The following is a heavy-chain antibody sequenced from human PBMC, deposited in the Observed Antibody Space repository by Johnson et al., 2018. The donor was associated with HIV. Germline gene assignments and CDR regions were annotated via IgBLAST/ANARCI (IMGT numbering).Heavy chain of an antibody. Sequence: QEKLVESGGGVVQPGGSLRLSCVVSGFTFSSYGMHWVRQAPGKGLEWVAFIRYDGSNKYYGDSVKGRFSISRDNSKKKLYLQMNSLRPEDTAVYYCAKDRAEVVVVHDALDMWGQGTMVTVSS. CDR1: GFTFSSYG. V-gene: IGHV3-30*02. J-gene: IGHJ3*02. CDR2: IRYDGSNK. D-gene: IGHD3-22*01. CDR3: AKDRAEVVVVHDALDM.